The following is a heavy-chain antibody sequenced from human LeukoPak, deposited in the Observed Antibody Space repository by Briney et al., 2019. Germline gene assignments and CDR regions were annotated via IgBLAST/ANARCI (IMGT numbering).Heavy chain of an antibody. Sequence: GGSLRLSCAASGFTFNDYAMHWVRQAPGKGLEWVSSINWNSASIVYADSVKGRFTISRDDAKNSLYLQMNSLRTEDTALYYCVKDKGYYQNYFDLWGRGTLVTVSS. CDR2: INWNSASI. CDR1: GFTFNDYA. V-gene: IGHV3-9*01. D-gene: IGHD3-22*01. J-gene: IGHJ2*01. CDR3: VKDKGYYQNYFDL.